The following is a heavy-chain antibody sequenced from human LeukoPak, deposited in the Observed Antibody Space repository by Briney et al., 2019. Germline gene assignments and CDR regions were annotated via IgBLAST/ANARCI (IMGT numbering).Heavy chain of an antibody. D-gene: IGHD2-21*02. CDR1: GYTLTELS. V-gene: IGHV1-24*01. J-gene: IGHJ4*02. CDR2: FDPEDGET. CDR3: APPGVVTAPPRFDY. Sequence: ASVKVSCKVSGYTLTELSMHWVRQAPGKGLEWMGGFDPEDGETIYAQKFQGRVTMTEDTSTDTAYMELSSLRSEDTAVYYCAPPGVVTAPPRFDYWGQGTLVTVSS.